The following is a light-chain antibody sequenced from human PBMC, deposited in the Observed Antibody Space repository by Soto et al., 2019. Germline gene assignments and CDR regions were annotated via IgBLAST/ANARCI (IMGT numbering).Light chain of an antibody. CDR2: QAS. Sequence: DIQMTQSPSTLTASVGNRVTITCRASQSIRTWLAWYQQKPGEAPRLLMYQASSLKSGVPSRFSGSASGTEFTLTISSLQPDDFATYYCQHYNSYSGAFGQGTKVDIK. CDR3: QHYNSYSGA. CDR1: QSIRTW. J-gene: IGKJ1*01. V-gene: IGKV1-5*03.